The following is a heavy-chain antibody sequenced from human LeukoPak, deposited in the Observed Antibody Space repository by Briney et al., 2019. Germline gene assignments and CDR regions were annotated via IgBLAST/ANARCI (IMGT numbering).Heavy chain of an antibody. J-gene: IGHJ6*02. CDR2: ISSSSSYI. V-gene: IGHV3-21*01. D-gene: IGHD2-2*01. CDR1: GFTFSSYS. CDR3: ARDQGSTSYYYYYGMDV. Sequence: PGRSLRLSCAASGFTFSSYSMNWVRQAPGKGLEWVSSISSSSSYIYYADSVKGRFTISRDNAKNSLYLQMNSLRAEDTAVYYCARDQGSTSYYYYYGMDVWGQGTTVTVSS.